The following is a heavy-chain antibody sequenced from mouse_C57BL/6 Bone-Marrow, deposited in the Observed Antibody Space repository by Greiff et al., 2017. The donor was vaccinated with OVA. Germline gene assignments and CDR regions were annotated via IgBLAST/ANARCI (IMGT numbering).Heavy chain of an antibody. D-gene: IGHD1-1*01. J-gene: IGHJ2*01. Sequence: QVQLQQPGAELVKPGASVKVSCKASGYTFTSYWMPWVKQRPGQGLEWIGRIHPSDSDTNYNETFKGKATLTVDKSSSTAYMQLSSLTSEDSAVYACAICLYYGGRYFDYWGQGTTLTVSS. CDR3: AICLYYGGRYFDY. CDR1: GYTFTSYW. CDR2: IHPSDSDT. V-gene: IGHV1-74*01.